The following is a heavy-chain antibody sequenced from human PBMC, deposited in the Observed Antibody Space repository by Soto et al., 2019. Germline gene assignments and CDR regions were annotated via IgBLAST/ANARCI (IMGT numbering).Heavy chain of an antibody. J-gene: IGHJ4*02. CDR1: GFTFSSYW. Sequence: GGSLRLSCAASGFTFSSYWMTWVRQAPGKGLEWVANIRQDGNEKFYVDSVKGRFTISRDNAKNSLYLQMNSLRAEDTAVYYCARVRTEWLCDSWGQGTLVTVSS. CDR2: IRQDGNEK. V-gene: IGHV3-7*05. D-gene: IGHD3-3*01. CDR3: ARVRTEWLCDS.